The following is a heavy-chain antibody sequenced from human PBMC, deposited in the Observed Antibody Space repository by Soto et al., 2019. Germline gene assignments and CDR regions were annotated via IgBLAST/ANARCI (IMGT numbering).Heavy chain of an antibody. J-gene: IGHJ4*01. CDR3: ARLGDYYQAFDY. D-gene: IGHD3-22*01. Sequence: SETLCLTCAVSGGSISSSNWWSWVRQPPGKGLEWIGEIYHSGSTNYNPSLKSRVTISVDKSKNQFSLKLSSVTAADTAVYYCARLGDYYQAFDYWGHGALVTVSS. CDR2: IYHSGST. V-gene: IGHV4-4*02. CDR1: GGSISSSNW.